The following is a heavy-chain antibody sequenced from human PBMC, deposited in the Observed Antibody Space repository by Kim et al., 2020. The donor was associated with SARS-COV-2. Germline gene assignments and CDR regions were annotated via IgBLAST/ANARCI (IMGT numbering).Heavy chain of an antibody. J-gene: IGHJ4*02. V-gene: IGHV1-3*01. D-gene: IGHD1-1*01. CDR3: ARGGNWNDAFDY. Sequence: TKFSQKVQGRVTISRETSASTVYMEVSSLRSEDTAVYYCARGGNWNDAFDYWGQGTLVTVSS. CDR2: T.